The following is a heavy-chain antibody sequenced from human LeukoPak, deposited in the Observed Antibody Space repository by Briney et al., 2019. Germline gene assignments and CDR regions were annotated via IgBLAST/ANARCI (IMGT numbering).Heavy chain of an antibody. D-gene: IGHD4-11*01. V-gene: IGHV3-30-3*01. J-gene: IGHJ4*02. Sequence: PGRALRLSCAASGFTFSSYAMQWVRQAPGKRREWAAVMSYDVSNKYYAASVKGRFTISRANSKITLYLQMKSLRAEDTAVYECAAPMLGTTVTQKIGYWGQGTLVTVSS. CDR2: MSYDVSNK. CDR3: AAPMLGTTVTQKIGY. CDR1: GFTFSSYA.